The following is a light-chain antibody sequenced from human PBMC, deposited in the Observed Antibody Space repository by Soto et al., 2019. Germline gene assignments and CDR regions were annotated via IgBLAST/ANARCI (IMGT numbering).Light chain of an antibody. V-gene: IGKV3-15*01. CDR3: QQYNNWPV. Sequence: IVMTQSPAALSVSPGERATLSCRASQSVSSNLAWDQQKPGQAPRLLIYAASTRATGIPARFSGSGSGTEFTLTISSLPSEDFAVYYCQQYNNWPVFGQGTKVDI. CDR2: AAS. J-gene: IGKJ1*01. CDR1: QSVSSN.